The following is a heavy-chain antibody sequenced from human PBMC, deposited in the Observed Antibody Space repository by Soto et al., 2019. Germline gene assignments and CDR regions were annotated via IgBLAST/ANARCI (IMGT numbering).Heavy chain of an antibody. V-gene: IGHV3-64*01. CDR1: GFTFSSYA. CDR3: ASNYYDSSGYYQN. D-gene: IGHD3-22*01. CDR2: ISSNGGST. Sequence: GGSLRLSCAASGFTFSSYAMHWVRQAPGKGLEYVSAISSNGGSTYYANSVKGRFTISRDNSKNTLYLQMGSLRAEDMAVYYCASNYYDSSGYYQNWGQGTLVTVSS. J-gene: IGHJ4*02.